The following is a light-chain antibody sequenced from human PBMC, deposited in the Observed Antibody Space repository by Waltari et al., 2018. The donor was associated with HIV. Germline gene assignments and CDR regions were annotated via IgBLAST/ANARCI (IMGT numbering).Light chain of an antibody. Sequence: SSTLTQPPSVSVSPGQTARITCPGDAFSKQFAYWFRQRPGQAPVLILYKDSERPSGTPERISGSLSGTIATLTISGVQPEDEADYYCQSANGNDLSWIFGGGTRLTVL. CDR3: QSANGNDLSWI. CDR2: KDS. CDR1: AFSKQF. J-gene: IGLJ3*02. V-gene: IGLV3-25*03.